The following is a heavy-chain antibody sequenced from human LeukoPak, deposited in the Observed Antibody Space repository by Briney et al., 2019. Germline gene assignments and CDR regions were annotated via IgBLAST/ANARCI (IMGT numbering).Heavy chain of an antibody. V-gene: IGHV3-74*01. CDR1: GFTFSSYW. J-gene: IGHJ6*02. CDR2: INTDGSTT. CDR3: ARANTYDSNYYYGMDV. Sequence: GGSLRLSCAASGFTFSSYWMNWVRQAPGKGLVWVSHINTDGSTTTYADSVKGRFTISRDNAKNTLYLQMNSLRAEDTAVYYCARANTYDSNYYYGMDVWGQGTTVTVSS. D-gene: IGHD5-12*01.